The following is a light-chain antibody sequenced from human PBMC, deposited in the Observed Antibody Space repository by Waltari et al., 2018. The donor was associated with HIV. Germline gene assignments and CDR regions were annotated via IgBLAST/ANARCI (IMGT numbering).Light chain of an antibody. Sequence: EIVMTQSPATLSVSPGERATLSCRASQCVSSNLAWYQQIPGQAPRLLIYDASTRATGSPARFSGSGSGTEFTLTISSLQSEDFAIYYCQHYNDWPITFGQGTRLGIK. J-gene: IGKJ5*01. CDR3: QHYNDWPIT. CDR2: DAS. CDR1: QCVSSN. V-gene: IGKV3-15*01.